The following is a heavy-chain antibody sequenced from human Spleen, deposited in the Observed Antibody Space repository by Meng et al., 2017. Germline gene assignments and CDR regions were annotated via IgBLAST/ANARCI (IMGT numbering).Heavy chain of an antibody. D-gene: IGHD3-9*01. CDR3: ARDPSTYYDILTGSFGAFDI. V-gene: IGHV1-46*01. Sequence: ASVKVSCKASGYTFTSYYMHWVRQAPGQGLEWMGVINPSGAGTTYAQKFQGRVTMTRDTSTSTVYMELSSLRSEDTAVYYCARDPSTYYDILTGSFGAFDIWGQGTMVTVSS. CDR2: INPSGAGT. J-gene: IGHJ3*02. CDR1: GYTFTSYY.